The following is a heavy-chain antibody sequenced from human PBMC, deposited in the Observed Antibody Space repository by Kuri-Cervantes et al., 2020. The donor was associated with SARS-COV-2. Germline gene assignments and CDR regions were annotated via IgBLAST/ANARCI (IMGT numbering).Heavy chain of an antibody. J-gene: IGHJ4*02. V-gene: IGHV3-7*01. CDR1: GFTFSSYA. Sequence: GGSLRLSCAASGFTFSSYAMSWVRQAPGKGLEWVANIKQDGSEKYYVDSVKGRFTISRDNAKNSLYLQMNSLRAEDTAVYYCARDHNDFWSGYYPLDYWGQGTLVTVSS. CDR3: ARDHNDFWSGYYPLDY. CDR2: IKQDGSEK. D-gene: IGHD3-3*01.